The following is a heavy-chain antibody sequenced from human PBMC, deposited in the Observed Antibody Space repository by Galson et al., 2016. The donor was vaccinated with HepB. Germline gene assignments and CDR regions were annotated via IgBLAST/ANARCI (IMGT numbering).Heavy chain of an antibody. V-gene: IGHV3-23*01. Sequence: SLRLSCAASGFIFSNYVMSWVRQAPGKGLEWVSGLLGGGDTTYYAESVKGRFTISRDNSKNTLYLQMNNLRAEDTAVYYCVKDDNGNVDYWGQGTLVTVSS. CDR1: GFIFSNYV. CDR2: LLGGGDTT. D-gene: IGHD1-1*01. CDR3: VKDDNGNVDY. J-gene: IGHJ4*02.